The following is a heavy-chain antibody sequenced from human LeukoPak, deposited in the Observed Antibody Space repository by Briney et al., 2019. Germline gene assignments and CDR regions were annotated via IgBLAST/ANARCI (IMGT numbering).Heavy chain of an antibody. V-gene: IGHV3-9*01. CDR1: GFTFDDYA. CDR2: ISWNSGSI. Sequence: GRSLRLSCAASGFTFDDYAMHWVRQAPGKGLEGVSGISWNSGSIGYADSVKGRFPISRDNAKNSLYLQMHSLRAEDTALYYCAKDLTRYCTNPDYWGQGTLVTVSS. D-gene: IGHD2-8*01. J-gene: IGHJ4*02. CDR3: AKDLTRYCTNPDY.